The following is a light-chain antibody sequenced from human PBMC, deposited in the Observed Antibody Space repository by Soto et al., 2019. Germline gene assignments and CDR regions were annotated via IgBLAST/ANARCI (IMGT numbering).Light chain of an antibody. V-gene: IGKV3-11*01. Sequence: EIVLTQSPATLSLSPGERATLSCRASQSLSSYLAWYQQIPGQAPRLLIYDASNRATGIPARFSGSGSGTDFTLTISSLEPEDFAVYYCQQRSNWPRTFGQGTKLEIK. CDR3: QQRSNWPRT. J-gene: IGKJ2*01. CDR1: QSLSSY. CDR2: DAS.